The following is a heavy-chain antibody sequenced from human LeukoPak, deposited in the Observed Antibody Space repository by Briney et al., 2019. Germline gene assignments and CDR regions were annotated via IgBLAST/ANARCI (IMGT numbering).Heavy chain of an antibody. CDR1: GGSFSGYY. CDR3: ARRSEVYYYYMDV. V-gene: IGHV4-34*01. J-gene: IGHJ6*03. Sequence: PSETLSLTCAVYGGSFSGYYWSWVRQPPGKGLEWIGEIYHSGSTNYNPSLMSRVTISVDKSKNNFSLKLSSVTAADTAIYYCARRSEVYYYYMDVWGKGTTVTVSS. CDR2: IYHSGST.